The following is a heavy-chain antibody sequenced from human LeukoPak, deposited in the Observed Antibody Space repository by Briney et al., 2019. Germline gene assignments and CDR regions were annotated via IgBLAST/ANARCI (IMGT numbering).Heavy chain of an antibody. CDR3: AKDEGLIVGATLSY. Sequence: PGGSLRLSCAVSGFTFSNYGMHWVRQAPGKGLEWVAIISYDGSNKYYADSVKGRFTISRDNSKNTLELQMNSLRAEDTAVYYCAKDEGLIVGATLSYWGRGTLVTVSS. CDR2: ISYDGSNK. CDR1: GFTFSNYG. V-gene: IGHV3-30*18. D-gene: IGHD1-26*01. J-gene: IGHJ4*02.